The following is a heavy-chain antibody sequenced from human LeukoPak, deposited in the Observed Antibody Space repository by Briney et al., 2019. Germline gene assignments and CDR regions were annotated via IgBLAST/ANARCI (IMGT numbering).Heavy chain of an antibody. CDR3: ARCPKSYYDNRGYYYDAQIDY. CDR1: GGTSSSYA. V-gene: IGHV1-69*04. CDR2: IIPILGII. D-gene: IGHD3-22*01. J-gene: IGHJ4*02. Sequence: SVKVSCKASGGTSSSYAISWVRQAPGQGLEWMGRIIPILGIINYAQKFQGRVTITADKSTSTAYMELSSLRSEDTAVYYCARCPKSYYDNRGYYYDAQIDYWGQGTLVTVSS.